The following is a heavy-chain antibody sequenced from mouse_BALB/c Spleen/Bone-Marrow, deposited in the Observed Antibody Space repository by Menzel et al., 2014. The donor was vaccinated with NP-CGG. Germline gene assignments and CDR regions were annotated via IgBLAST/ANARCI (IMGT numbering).Heavy chain of an antibody. CDR3: VREDYGRGFAY. V-gene: IGHV10-3*03. J-gene: IGHJ3*01. CDR1: GFTLNTYA. Sequence: EVMLVESGGGLVQPKGSLKLSCAASGFTLNTYAMHWVCQAPGKGLEWVARIRSKSNNYATYYADSVKDRFTISRDDSQSMLYLQMNNLKTEDTAMYYCVREDYGRGFAYWGQGTLVTVSA. CDR2: IRSKSNNYAT. D-gene: IGHD1-1*01.